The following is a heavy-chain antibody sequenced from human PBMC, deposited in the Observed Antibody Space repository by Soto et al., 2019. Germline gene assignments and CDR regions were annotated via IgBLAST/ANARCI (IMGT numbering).Heavy chain of an antibody. CDR2: IHASSTRNI. CDR1: GFTLCSYH. V-gene: IGHV3-48*03. D-gene: IGHD4-17*01. J-gene: IGHJ6*02. Sequence: GGSLRLSCVAPGFTLCSYHMDWVRQAPGKGLEWFSYIHASSTRNIYYADSVKGRFTISRDNAKNSLYLQMDSLRAEDTAVYYCARDGSTGTTNYHYAMDVWGQGTTVTVSS. CDR3: ARDGSTGTTNYHYAMDV.